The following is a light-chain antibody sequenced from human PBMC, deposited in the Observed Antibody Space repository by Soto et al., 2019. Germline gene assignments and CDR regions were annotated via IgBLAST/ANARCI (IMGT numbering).Light chain of an antibody. Sequence: IVMTQSPATLSVSPGERSTLSCMASQSVSSNLAWYQQKPGQAPRLLIYGASSRATGIPDRFSGSVSGTDFTLTITGLEPEDFAVFYCQQYGSSEIMFGQGTRLEIK. CDR1: QSVSSN. J-gene: IGKJ5*01. V-gene: IGKV3-20*01. CDR3: QQYGSSEIM. CDR2: GAS.